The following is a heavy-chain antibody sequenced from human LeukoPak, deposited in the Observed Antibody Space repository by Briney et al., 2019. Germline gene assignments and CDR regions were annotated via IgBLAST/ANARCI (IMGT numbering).Heavy chain of an antibody. J-gene: IGHJ3*02. CDR3: ARDRIVVVPAAMPDAFDI. V-gene: IGHV4-30-4*08. CDR2: IYYSGST. Sequence: SETLSLTCTVSGGSISNYYWSWIRQPPGKGLEWIGYIYYSGSTYYNPSLKSRVTISVDTSKNQFSLKLSSVTAADTAVYYCARDRIVVVPAAMPDAFDIWGQGTMVTVSS. D-gene: IGHD2-2*01. CDR1: GGSISNYY.